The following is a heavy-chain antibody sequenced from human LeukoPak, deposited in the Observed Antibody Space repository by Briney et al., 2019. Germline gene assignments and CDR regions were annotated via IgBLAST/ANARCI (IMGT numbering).Heavy chain of an antibody. Sequence: GTSVKVSCKASGFTFTSSAMQWVRQARGQGLEWIGWIVVGSGNTNYAQKFQERVTITRDMSTSTAYMELSSLRSEDTAVYYCAAGDYYDSSARDYWGQGTVVSVFS. D-gene: IGHD3-22*01. CDR2: IVVGSGNT. V-gene: IGHV1-58*02. J-gene: IGHJ4*02. CDR1: GFTFTSSA. CDR3: AAGDYYDSSARDY.